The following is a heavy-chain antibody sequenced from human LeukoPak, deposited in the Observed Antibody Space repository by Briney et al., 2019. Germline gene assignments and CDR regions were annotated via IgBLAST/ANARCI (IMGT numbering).Heavy chain of an antibody. Sequence: GGSLRLSCAASGFTFSSYGMHWVRQAPGKGLEWVAVISYDGSNKYYADSVKGRFTISRDNSKNTLYLQMNSLRAEDTAVYYYARDGDLHEPFDYWGQGTLVTVSS. D-gene: IGHD4-17*01. V-gene: IGHV3-30*03. CDR1: GFTFSSYG. CDR2: ISYDGSNK. CDR3: ARDGDLHEPFDY. J-gene: IGHJ4*02.